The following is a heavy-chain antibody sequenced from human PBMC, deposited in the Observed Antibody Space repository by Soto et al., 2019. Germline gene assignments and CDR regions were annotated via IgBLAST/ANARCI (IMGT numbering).Heavy chain of an antibody. D-gene: IGHD6-13*01. V-gene: IGHV3-30*18. CDR3: VKDKGAAAGVDY. CDR1: GFTFSNNG. J-gene: IGHJ4*02. Sequence: QVHLVESGGGVVQPGRSLRLSCAASGFTFSNNGMHWVRQAPGKGLEWMGVISYEGSEKYYAGSVKGRFTISRDNSKNTLYLQMDTLRVEDTAIYYCVKDKGAAAGVDYWGQGILVTVSS. CDR2: ISYEGSEK.